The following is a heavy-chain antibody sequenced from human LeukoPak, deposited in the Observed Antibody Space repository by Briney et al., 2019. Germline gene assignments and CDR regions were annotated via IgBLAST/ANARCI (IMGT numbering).Heavy chain of an antibody. D-gene: IGHD3/OR15-3a*01. J-gene: IGHJ4*02. CDR3: ARQTGSGLFILP. V-gene: IGHV4-39*01. CDR1: GGSISSNSYY. CDR2: IHYSGST. Sequence: SETLSLTCTVSGGSISSNSYYWGWIRQPPGKELEWIGSIHYSGSTYYTPSLNSRVTISIDASKNHFSLKLSSVTAADTAVYYCARQTGSGLFILPGGQGTLVTVSS.